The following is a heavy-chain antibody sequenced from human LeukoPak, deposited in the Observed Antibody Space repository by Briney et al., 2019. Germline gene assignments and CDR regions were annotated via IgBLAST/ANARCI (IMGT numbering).Heavy chain of an antibody. CDR2: ITGSGDGT. J-gene: IGHJ4*02. D-gene: IGHD6-6*01. CDR1: GFTFSSYA. Sequence: SGGSLRLSCAASGFTFSSYAMSWVRQAPGKVPEWVAAITGSGDGTYYADSVKGRFTISRDNSKTTLYLQVNGLRAEDTAIYYCAKGSRSSRPYYFDHWGQGTLVTASS. V-gene: IGHV3-23*01. CDR3: AKGSRSSRPYYFDH.